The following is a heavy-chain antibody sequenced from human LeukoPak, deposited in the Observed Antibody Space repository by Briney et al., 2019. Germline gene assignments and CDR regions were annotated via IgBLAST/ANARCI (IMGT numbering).Heavy chain of an antibody. D-gene: IGHD3-16*01. CDR2: TNPNSGNT. J-gene: IGHJ4*02. CDR1: GYTFTSYD. CDR3: ARGSFRPYDYVWGSYSNLGY. V-gene: IGHV1-8*01. Sequence: ASVKVSCKASGYTFTSYDINWVRQATGQGLEWMGWTNPNSGNTGYAQKFQGRVTMTRNTSISTAYMELSSLRSEDTAVYYCARGSFRPYDYVWGSYSNLGYWGQGTLVTVSS.